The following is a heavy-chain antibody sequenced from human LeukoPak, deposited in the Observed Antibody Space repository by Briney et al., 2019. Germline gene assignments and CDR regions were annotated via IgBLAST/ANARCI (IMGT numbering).Heavy chain of an antibody. V-gene: IGHV3-30*04. CDR2: ISYDGDTK. Sequence: PGGSLRLSWAASGFTFSNYAMHWIRQAPGKGLEWVAVISYDGDTKYDATSVKGRFTISRDNSKNTLFLQIYSLRPEDTAMYYCARDPLVGYGDYFDYWGQGTLVTVSS. CDR1: GFTFSNYA. D-gene: IGHD4-17*01. J-gene: IGHJ4*02. CDR3: ARDPLVGYGDYFDY.